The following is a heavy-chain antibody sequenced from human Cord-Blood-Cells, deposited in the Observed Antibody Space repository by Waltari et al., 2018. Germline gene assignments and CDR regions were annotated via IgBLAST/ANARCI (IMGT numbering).Heavy chain of an antibody. Sequence: QVQLVQSGAEVKKPGASVKVSCRASGYTFTGSYMPWVRQAPGQGPEWMGWINPNRCGTNYAQKFQGRVTMTRDTSISTAYMELSRLRSDDTAVYYCATKAGRSSGWYDYWGQGTLVTVSS. J-gene: IGHJ4*02. CDR2: INPNRCGT. CDR3: ATKAGRSSGWYDY. V-gene: IGHV1-2*02. D-gene: IGHD6-19*01. CDR1: GYTFTGSY.